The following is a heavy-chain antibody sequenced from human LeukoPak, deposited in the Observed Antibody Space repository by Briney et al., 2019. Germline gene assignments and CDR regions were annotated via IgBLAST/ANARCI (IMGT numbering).Heavy chain of an antibody. CDR2: ISSSGSTI. V-gene: IGHV3-11*04. Sequence: GGSLRLSCAASRFTFSDYYMSWIRQAPGKGLEWVSYISSSGSTIYYADSVKGRFTISRDNAKNSLYLQMNSLRAEDTAVYYCARVPHVVVIAPYYFGYWGQGTLVTVSS. CDR3: ARVPHVVVIAPYYFGY. J-gene: IGHJ4*02. D-gene: IGHD2-21*01. CDR1: RFTFSDYY.